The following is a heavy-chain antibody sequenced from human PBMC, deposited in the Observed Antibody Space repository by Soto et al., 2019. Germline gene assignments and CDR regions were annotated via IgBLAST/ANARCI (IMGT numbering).Heavy chain of an antibody. V-gene: IGHV3-49*03. CDR1: GFTFGDDA. J-gene: IGHJ6*03. Sequence: GGSLRLSCTACGFTFGDDAMSWFRQAPGKGLEWVGFIRSKAYGGTTEYAASVKGRFTISRDDSKSIAYLQMNSLKTEDTAVYYCTRDLMYYDFWSGSKNPYYYYYMDIWGKGTTVTVSS. CDR3: TRDLMYYDFWSGSKNPYYYYYMDI. D-gene: IGHD3-3*01. CDR2: IRSKAYGGTT.